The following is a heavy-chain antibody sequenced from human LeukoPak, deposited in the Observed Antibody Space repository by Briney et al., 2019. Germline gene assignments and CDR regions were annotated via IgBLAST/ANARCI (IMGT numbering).Heavy chain of an antibody. CDR2: ISGSGGST. J-gene: IGHJ4*02. D-gene: IGHD3-22*01. CDR3: ARGWTYYYDSSGYKLFDY. CDR1: GFTFSSYA. V-gene: IGHV3-23*01. Sequence: GGSLRLSCAASGFTFSSYAMSWVRQAPGKGLEWVSAISGSGGSTYYADSVKGRFTISRDNSKNTLYLQMNSLRAEDTAVYYCARGWTYYYDSSGYKLFDYWGQGTLVTVSS.